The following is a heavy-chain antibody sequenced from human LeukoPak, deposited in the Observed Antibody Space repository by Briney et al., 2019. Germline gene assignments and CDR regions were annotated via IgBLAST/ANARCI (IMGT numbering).Heavy chain of an antibody. CDR1: GFTFNTYS. D-gene: IGHD1-7*01. V-gene: IGHV3-21*01. CDR2: ISRTSESI. J-gene: IGHJ5*02. CDR3: ARGATDTTRWFDP. Sequence: GGSLRLSCAASGFTFNTYSMSWVRQAPGKGLEWVAIISRTSESIFYADSLKGRFTISRDNAKNSLYLQMNGLRAEDTATYYCARGATDTTRWFDPWGQGTLVIVSS.